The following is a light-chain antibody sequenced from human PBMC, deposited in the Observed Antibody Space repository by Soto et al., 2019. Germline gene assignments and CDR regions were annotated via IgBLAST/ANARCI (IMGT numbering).Light chain of an antibody. Sequence: QSALTQPASLSGSPGQSITISCTGTTSDLGSYNYVSWYQQRPGKAPKLMIFDVSYRPSGISDRFSGSKSGNTASLTISGLQPEDEADYYCSSYGATSTLFGGGTKLTVL. CDR3: SSYGATSTL. CDR2: DVS. CDR1: TSDLGSYNY. V-gene: IGLV2-14*03. J-gene: IGLJ2*01.